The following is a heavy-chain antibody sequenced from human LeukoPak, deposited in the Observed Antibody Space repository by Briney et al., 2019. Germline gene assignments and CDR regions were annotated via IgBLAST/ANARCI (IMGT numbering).Heavy chain of an antibody. Sequence: PSETLSLTCTVSGGSISSYYWSWIRQAPGKGLEWIGHVYYSGSTNYNPSLKSRVTISVDTSKNQFSLKLSSVTAADTAVYYCARGAAARPYGYWGQGNLVTVSS. CDR1: GGSISSYY. J-gene: IGHJ4*02. CDR3: ARGAAARPYGY. V-gene: IGHV4-59*01. CDR2: VYYSGST. D-gene: IGHD6-6*01.